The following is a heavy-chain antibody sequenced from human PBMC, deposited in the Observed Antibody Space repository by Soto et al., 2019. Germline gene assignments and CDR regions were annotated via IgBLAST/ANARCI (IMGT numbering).Heavy chain of an antibody. CDR1: GFTFSDYY. D-gene: IGHD2-15*01. CDR2: ISSSSSYT. CDR3: ARDGSSLDSLLLSRYFDY. Sequence: PGGSLRLSCAASGFTFSDYYVSWIRQAPGKGLEWVSYISSSSSYTNYADSVKGRFTISRDNAKNSLYLQMNSLRAEDTAVYYCARDGSSLDSLLLSRYFDYWGQGTLVTVSS. J-gene: IGHJ4*02. V-gene: IGHV3-11*06.